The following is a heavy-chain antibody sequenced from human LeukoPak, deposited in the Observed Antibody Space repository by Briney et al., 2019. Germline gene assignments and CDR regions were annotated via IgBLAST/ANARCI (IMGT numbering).Heavy chain of an antibody. Sequence: ASVKVSCKASGYTFTSYGISWVRQTPGQGLEWMGWISAYNGNTNYAQKLQGRVTMTTDTSTSTAYMELRSLRSEDTAVYYCARDAFPTMTPYFDYWGQGTLVTVSS. CDR3: ARDAFPTMTPYFDY. V-gene: IGHV1-18*01. J-gene: IGHJ4*02. D-gene: IGHD3-22*01. CDR2: ISAYNGNT. CDR1: GYTFTSYG.